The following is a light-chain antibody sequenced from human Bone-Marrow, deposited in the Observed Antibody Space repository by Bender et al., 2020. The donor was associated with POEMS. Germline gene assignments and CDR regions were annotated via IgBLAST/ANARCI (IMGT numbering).Light chain of an antibody. CDR2: EAN. CDR1: SSDVMNYDL. Sequence: QSALTQPASVSGSPGQSITISCTGTSSDVMNYDLVSWYQHQPGRAPQLIIYEANKRPPEVSDRFSGSKFGNSAALTISALQAEDEADYYCCLYAGSRSPFGGGTKLTVL. CDR3: CLYAGSRSP. J-gene: IGLJ2*01. V-gene: IGLV2-23*01.